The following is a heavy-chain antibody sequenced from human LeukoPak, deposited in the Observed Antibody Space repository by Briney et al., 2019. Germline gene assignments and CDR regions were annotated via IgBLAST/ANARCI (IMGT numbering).Heavy chain of an antibody. CDR1: GFTFSSYE. J-gene: IGHJ4*02. D-gene: IGHD3-22*01. CDR2: SSSGGSAL. Sequence: PGGSLRLSCAASGFTFSSYEMNWVRQAPGKGLEWVSYSSSGGSALYYADSVKGRFTISRGNAKNSLYLQMNSLRAEDTAVYYCARGSYDSSGFYCLDNWGQGTLVTVSS. V-gene: IGHV3-48*03. CDR3: ARGSYDSSGFYCLDN.